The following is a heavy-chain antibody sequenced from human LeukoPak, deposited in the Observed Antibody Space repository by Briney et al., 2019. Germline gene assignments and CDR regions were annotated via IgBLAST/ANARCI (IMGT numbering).Heavy chain of an antibody. J-gene: IGHJ3*02. CDR3: ARVSESDYDYVWGSYDDAFDI. D-gene: IGHD3-16*01. V-gene: IGHV4-39*07. CDR1: GGSFSTYY. Sequence: SETLSLTCTVSGGSFSTYYWGWIRQPPGKGLEWIGSIYYSGSTYYNPSLKSRVTISVDTSKNQFSLKLSSVTAADTAVYYCARVSESDYDYVWGSYDDAFDIWGQGTMVTVSS. CDR2: IYYSGST.